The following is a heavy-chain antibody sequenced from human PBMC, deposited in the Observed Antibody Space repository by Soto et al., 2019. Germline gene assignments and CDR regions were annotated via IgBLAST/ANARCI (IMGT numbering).Heavy chain of an antibody. CDR2: IYYSGST. Sequence: QVQLQESGPGLVKPSQTLSLTCTVSGGSISSGGYYWSWIRQHPGKGLEWIGYIYYSGSTYYNPSLKSRVTRSVDTSKNQFSLKLSSVTAADTAVYYCARVKTLRYQLLGVLDYWGQGTLVTVSS. CDR3: ARVKTLRYQLLGVLDY. CDR1: GGSISSGGYY. D-gene: IGHD2-2*01. V-gene: IGHV4-31*03. J-gene: IGHJ4*02.